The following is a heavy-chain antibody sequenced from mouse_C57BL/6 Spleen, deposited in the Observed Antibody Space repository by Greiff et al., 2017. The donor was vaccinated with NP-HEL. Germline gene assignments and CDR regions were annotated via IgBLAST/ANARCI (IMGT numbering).Heavy chain of an antibody. V-gene: IGHV1-80*01. CDR2: IYPGGGDT. CDR1: GYAFSSYW. Sequence: QVQLKESGAELVKPGASVKISCKASGYAFSSYWMNWVKQRPGKGLEWIGQIYPGGGDTNYNGKFKGKATLTADKSSSTAYMQLSSLTSEDSAVEFCERAHEGSSYVDYWGQGTTLTVSS. CDR3: ERAHEGSSYVDY. J-gene: IGHJ2*01. D-gene: IGHD1-1*01.